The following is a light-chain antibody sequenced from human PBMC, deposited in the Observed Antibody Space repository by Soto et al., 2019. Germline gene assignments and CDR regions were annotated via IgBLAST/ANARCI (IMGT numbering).Light chain of an antibody. CDR3: QQSYTTPLT. CDR2: GAS. J-gene: IGKJ1*01. CDR1: QTISSNY. Sequence: VLTQSPDTLSLSPGERATLSCRASQTISSNYLAWYQQKPGQAPRLLIYGASSRATGIPDRFSGSGSGTDFTLAISRLEPEDFAVYYCQQSYTTPLTFGQGTKVDIK. V-gene: IGKV3-20*01.